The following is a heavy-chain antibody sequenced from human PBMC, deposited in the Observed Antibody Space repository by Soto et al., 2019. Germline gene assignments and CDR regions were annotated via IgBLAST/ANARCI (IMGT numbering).Heavy chain of an antibody. CDR1: GFIFSSYG. J-gene: IGHJ2*01. D-gene: IGHD4-17*01. V-gene: IGHV3-33*01. CDR3: ARGPMATVTTWGDWSVDL. CDR2: IWYDGTNK. Sequence: QVQLVESGGGVVQPGRSLRLSCATSGFIFSSYGMHWVRQGPGKGLEWVAVIWYDGTNKYYADSVNGRFTISRDDSKNTXXLQMSSITAEDTAVYYCARGPMATVTTWGDWSVDLWGSGSLVTVSS.